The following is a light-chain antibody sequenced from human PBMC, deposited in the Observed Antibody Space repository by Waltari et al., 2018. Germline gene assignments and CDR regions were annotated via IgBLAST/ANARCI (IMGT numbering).Light chain of an antibody. V-gene: IGLV3-21*02. CDR3: QVWDTSSDHPYV. Sequence: SYVLTQPPSVSVAPGQPATITCGGTNIGRDSVHWYQQKPGQAPVLVVYDDSDRPSGIPERFSGTKSGNTATLTISSVEDGDEADYYCQVWDTSSDHPYVFGTGTKVTVL. CDR2: DDS. CDR1: NIGRDS. J-gene: IGLJ1*01.